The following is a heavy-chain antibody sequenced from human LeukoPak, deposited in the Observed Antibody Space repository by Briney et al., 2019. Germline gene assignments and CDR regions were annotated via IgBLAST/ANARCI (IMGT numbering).Heavy chain of an antibody. CDR3: ARVNRGSGWYELFATGPNYYYYYGMDV. Sequence: GGSLRLSCAASGFTFSSYAMHWVRQAPGKGLEWVAVISYDGSNKYYADSVKGRFTISRDNSKNTLYLQMNSLRAEDTAVYYCARVNRGSGWYELFATGPNYYYYYGMDVWGQGTTVTVSS. D-gene: IGHD6-19*01. CDR2: ISYDGSNK. CDR1: GFTFSSYA. V-gene: IGHV3-30-3*01. J-gene: IGHJ6*02.